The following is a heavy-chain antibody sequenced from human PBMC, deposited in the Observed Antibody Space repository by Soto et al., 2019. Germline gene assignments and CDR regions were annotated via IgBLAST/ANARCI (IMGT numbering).Heavy chain of an antibody. Sequence: VGFQILWCAAARLTIGDHGTSWVRPAQGKGLEWVSAISSSGGSTFYADSVKGRFTISRDNSNNTLFLQMNSLRAEDTAVYYCAKGASDTSGYFYNYWGQGTLVIGSS. D-gene: IGHD3-22*01. CDR2: ISSSGGST. V-gene: IGHV3-23*01. CDR3: AKGASDTSGYFYNY. J-gene: IGHJ4*02. CDR1: RLTIGDHG.